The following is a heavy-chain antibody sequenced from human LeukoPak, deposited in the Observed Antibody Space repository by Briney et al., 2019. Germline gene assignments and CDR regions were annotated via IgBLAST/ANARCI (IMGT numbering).Heavy chain of an antibody. V-gene: IGHV4-4*07. CDR1: GGSISTNY. CDR2: IHTSGNT. Sequence: SETLSLTCIVSGGSISTNYWSWIRQPAGKGLEWIGRIHTSGNTNYNPSLKSRVTMSVDTPKNQFSLRLSSVTAADTAVYYCARDQRVRGFDIWGQGTMVTVSS. J-gene: IGHJ3*02. CDR3: ARDQRVRGFDI. D-gene: IGHD3-10*01.